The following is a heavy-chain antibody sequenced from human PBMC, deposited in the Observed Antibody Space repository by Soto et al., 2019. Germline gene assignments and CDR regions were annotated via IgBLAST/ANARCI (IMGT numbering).Heavy chain of an antibody. D-gene: IGHD3-22*01. J-gene: IGHJ6*02. Sequence: GASVKGSWKASGYTFTSYGIHWVRQAPGQRLEWTGWINAGNGNTKYSEKFQGRVTITRDTSASTAYLELSSLRSEDTAVYYCARDPNDSSAYYHHYYYGMDVWGQGTTVTVSS. CDR2: INAGNGNT. V-gene: IGHV1-3*01. CDR3: ARDPNDSSAYYHHYYYGMDV. CDR1: GYTFTSYG.